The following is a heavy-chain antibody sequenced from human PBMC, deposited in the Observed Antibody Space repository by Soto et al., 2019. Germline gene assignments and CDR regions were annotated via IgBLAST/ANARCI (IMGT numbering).Heavy chain of an antibody. D-gene: IGHD5-18*01. J-gene: IGHJ2*01. Sequence: SVKVSCKASGGTFSSYTISWVRQAPGQGLEWMGGIIPILGIANYAQKFQGRVTITADKSTSTAYMELSSLRSEDTAVYYCARMVTVDPSGYFDLWGRGTLVTVSS. CDR1: GGTFSSYT. CDR3: ARMVTVDPSGYFDL. CDR2: IIPILGIA. V-gene: IGHV1-69*10.